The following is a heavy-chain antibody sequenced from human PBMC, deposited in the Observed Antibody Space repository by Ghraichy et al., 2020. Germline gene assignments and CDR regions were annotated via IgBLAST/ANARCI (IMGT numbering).Heavy chain of an antibody. Sequence: SETLSLTCTVSGGSISRYYWSWIRQPPGKGLEWIGYMFYSGTTNYNPSLKSRVTISIDAYKNQLSLKMTSVTAADTAVYYCARASDYDVWSGYYMGGGWYFDFWGQGTLGTGSS. CDR3: ARASDYDVWSGYYMGGGWYFDF. D-gene: IGHD3-3*01. V-gene: IGHV4-59*01. CDR2: MFYSGTT. CDR1: GGSISRYY. J-gene: IGHJ4*02.